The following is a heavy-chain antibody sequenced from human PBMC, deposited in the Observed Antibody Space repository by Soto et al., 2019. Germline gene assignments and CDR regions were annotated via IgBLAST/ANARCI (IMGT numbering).Heavy chain of an antibody. D-gene: IGHD6-13*01. CDR3: ARDAAAGLNDC. Sequence: QGQLVQSGAEVKKPGASVKVSCKASGYTFTNYGISWVRQAPGQGLEWMGWINAYNGNTKSAQKLQGRVTLTTDTSTSTAYMELRSLRSDDTAVYYCARDAAAGLNDCWGQGTLVTVSS. CDR2: INAYNGNT. V-gene: IGHV1-18*01. CDR1: GYTFTNYG. J-gene: IGHJ4*02.